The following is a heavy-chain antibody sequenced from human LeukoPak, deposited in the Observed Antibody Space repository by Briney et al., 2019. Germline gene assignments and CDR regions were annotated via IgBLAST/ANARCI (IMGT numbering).Heavy chain of an antibody. CDR2: INSDGRST. CDR1: GFTFSNYW. Sequence: PGGSLRLSCAASGFTFSNYWMHWVRQAPGKGLVWVSRINSDGRSTNYADSVKGRFTISRDNAKNSLYLQMNSLRAEDTAVYYCARRIVGARGSRDYFDYWGQGTLVTVSS. D-gene: IGHD1-26*01. J-gene: IGHJ4*02. CDR3: ARRIVGARGSRDYFDY. V-gene: IGHV3-74*01.